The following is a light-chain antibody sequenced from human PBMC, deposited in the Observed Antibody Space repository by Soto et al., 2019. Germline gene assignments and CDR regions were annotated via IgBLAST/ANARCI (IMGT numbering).Light chain of an antibody. CDR2: VAS. V-gene: IGKV3-20*01. CDR1: QSVSSTY. Sequence: EIVLTQSPGTLSLSPGERATLSCRASQSVSSTYLAWYQQKPGQAPRLLIYVASSRATGIPYRFSGSGAGTDFTFTIRRLEPEDFAVNYCQQYGSSTWKFGQGTKVEIK. CDR3: QQYGSSTWK. J-gene: IGKJ1*01.